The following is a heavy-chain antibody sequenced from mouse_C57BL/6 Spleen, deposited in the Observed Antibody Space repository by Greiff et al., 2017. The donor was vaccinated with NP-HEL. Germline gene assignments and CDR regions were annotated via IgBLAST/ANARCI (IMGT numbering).Heavy chain of an antibody. CDR3: ARHEDDYAMDY. J-gene: IGHJ4*01. CDR2: ISSGGSYT. CDR1: GFTFSSYG. Sequence: EVHLVESGGDLVKPGGSLKLSCAASGFTFSSYGMSWVRQTPDKRLEWVATISSGGSYTYYPDSVKGRFTISRDNAKNTLYLQMSSLKSEDTAMYYCARHEDDYAMDYWGQGTSVTVSS. V-gene: IGHV5-6*01.